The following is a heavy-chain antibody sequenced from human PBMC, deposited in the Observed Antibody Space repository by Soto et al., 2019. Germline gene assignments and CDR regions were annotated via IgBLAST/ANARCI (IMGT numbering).Heavy chain of an antibody. J-gene: IGHJ4*02. D-gene: IGHD3-10*01. CDR3: AGALRGRGSGNY. Sequence: QVQLVESGGGVVQPGRSLRLSCAASGFTFSSYAMHWVRQAPGKGLGWVAVISYDGRNKYYAGSVKGRFTISRGNSKNAWYLQVKSSRGEGRGVYYCAGALRGRGSGNYWGQGTLVTVSS. CDR1: GFTFSSYA. CDR2: ISYDGRNK. V-gene: IGHV3-30-3*01.